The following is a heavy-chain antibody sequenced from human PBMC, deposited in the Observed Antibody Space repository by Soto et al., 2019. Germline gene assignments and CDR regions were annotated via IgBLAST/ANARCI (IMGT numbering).Heavy chain of an antibody. V-gene: IGHV1-18*01. CDR1: GYTFTRYG. J-gene: IGHJ6*02. CDR2: INTYNGNT. D-gene: IGHD3-16*01. CDR3: AMVDVYVTPSPQDV. Sequence: QVQLVQSGAEVKNPGASVKGSGKASGYTFTRYGIGWARQAPGQGLEWMGWINTYNGNTNYAQNVQGRVTLTTDTSTSTAYMELRSLRSNDTAIYYCAMVDVYVTPSPQDVWGQGTTVIVSS.